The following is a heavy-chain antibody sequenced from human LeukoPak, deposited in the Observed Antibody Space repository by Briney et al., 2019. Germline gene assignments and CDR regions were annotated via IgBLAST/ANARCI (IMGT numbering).Heavy chain of an antibody. J-gene: IGHJ5*02. CDR1: GFTFSSYE. V-gene: IGHV3-48*03. CDR2: ISSSGSTI. D-gene: IGHD3-10*01. CDR3: ARAHHNYFDP. Sequence: GGSLRLSCAASGFTFSSYEMNWVRQAPGKVLEWVSYISSSGSTIYYADSVKGRFTISRDNAKNSLYLQMNSLRAEDTAVYYCARAHHNYFDPWGQGTLVTVSS.